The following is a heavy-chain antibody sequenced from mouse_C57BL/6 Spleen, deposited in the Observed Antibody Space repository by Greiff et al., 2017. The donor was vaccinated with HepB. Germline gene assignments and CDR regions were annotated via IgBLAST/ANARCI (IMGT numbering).Heavy chain of an antibody. J-gene: IGHJ2*01. Sequence: VQLQQPGAELVRPGSSVKLSCKASGYTFTSYWMHWVKQRPIQGLEWIGNIDPSDSETHYNQKFKDKATLTVDKSSSTAYMQLSSLTSEDSAVYYGARGDYYGSRCYFDYWGQGTPLTVSS. CDR3: ARGDYYGSRCYFDY. V-gene: IGHV1-52*01. CDR1: GYTFTSYW. CDR2: IDPSDSET. D-gene: IGHD1-1*01.